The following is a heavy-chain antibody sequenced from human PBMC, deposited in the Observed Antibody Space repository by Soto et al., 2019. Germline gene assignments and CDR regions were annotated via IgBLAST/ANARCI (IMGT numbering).Heavy chain of an antibody. J-gene: IGHJ3*02. Sequence: ASVKVSCKDSGYTFTSYGISWVRQAPRQGLEWMGIISACSGSTSYAQKFQGRVTMTRDTSTSTVYMELSSLRSEDTAVYYCARDFAYYYDSSGSDAFDIWGQGTMVTVSS. D-gene: IGHD3-22*01. V-gene: IGHV1-18*01. CDR1: GYTFTSYG. CDR2: ISACSGST. CDR3: ARDFAYYYDSSGSDAFDI.